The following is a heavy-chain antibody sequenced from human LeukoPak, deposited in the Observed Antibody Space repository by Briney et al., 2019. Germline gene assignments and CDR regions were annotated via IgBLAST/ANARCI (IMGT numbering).Heavy chain of an antibody. Sequence: GGSLRLSCAASGFTFSSYWMHWVRQAPGKGLVWVSRIDNDGTTSYADSVKGRFTISRDNAKNTLYLQMNSLRAEDTAVYYCARGTQFQLLLGYWGQGTLVTVSS. J-gene: IGHJ4*02. CDR3: ARGTQFQLLLGY. CDR2: IDNDGTT. V-gene: IGHV3-74*01. D-gene: IGHD2-2*01. CDR1: GFTFSSYW.